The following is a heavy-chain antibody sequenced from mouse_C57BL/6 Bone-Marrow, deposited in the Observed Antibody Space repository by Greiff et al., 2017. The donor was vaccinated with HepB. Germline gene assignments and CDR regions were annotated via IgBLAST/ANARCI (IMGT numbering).Heavy chain of an antibody. D-gene: IGHD4-1*01. CDR3: AIEVGNDWFAY. J-gene: IGHJ3*01. V-gene: IGHV1-52*01. Sequence: VQLQQPGAELVRPGSSVKLSCKASGYTFTSYWMHWVKQRPIQGLEWIGNIDPSDSETHYNQKFKDKATLTVDKSSSTAYMQLSSLTSEDSAVYYCAIEVGNDWFAYWGQGTLVTVSA. CDR2: IDPSDSET. CDR1: GYTFTSYW.